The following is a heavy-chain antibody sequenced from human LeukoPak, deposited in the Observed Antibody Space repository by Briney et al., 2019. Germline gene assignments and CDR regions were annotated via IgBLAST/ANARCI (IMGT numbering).Heavy chain of an antibody. V-gene: IGHV3-23*01. D-gene: IGHD2-15*01. CDR3: AKNQPDYCSGASCFSNFDH. CDR1: GFTFSSYA. CDR2: ISGSTGST. Sequence: GGSLRLSCAASGFTFSSYAMSWVRQAPGMGLEWGSFISGSTGSTYHADSVKGRFTTSRDNSKNTLYLHMDSLGAEDTAVYYCAKNQPDYCSGASCFSNFDHWGQGTLVTVSS. J-gene: IGHJ4*02.